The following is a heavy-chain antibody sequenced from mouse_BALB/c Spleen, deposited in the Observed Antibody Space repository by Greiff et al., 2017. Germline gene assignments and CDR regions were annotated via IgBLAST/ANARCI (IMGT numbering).Heavy chain of an antibody. CDR1: GYSFTSYW. V-gene: IGHV1-5*01. CDR3: TRIYYGYDGGYYAMDY. Sequence: VQLQQSGTVLARPGASVKMSCKASGYSFTSYWMHWVKQRPGQGLEWIGAIYPGNSDTSYNQKFKGKAKLTAVTSASTAYMELSSLTNEDSAVYYCTRIYYGYDGGYYAMDYWGQGTSVTVSS. CDR2: IYPGNSDT. D-gene: IGHD2-2*01. J-gene: IGHJ4*01.